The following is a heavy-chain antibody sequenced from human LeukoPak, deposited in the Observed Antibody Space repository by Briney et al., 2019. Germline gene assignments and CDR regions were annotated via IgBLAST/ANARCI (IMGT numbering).Heavy chain of an antibody. CDR3: AREGGGNSY. CDR2: IFHTGST. Sequence: SETLSLTCAVSGASFSGYYWSRIRQSPGKGLEWIGEIFHTGSTNYNPSLKSRVTISIDTSKNQLSLKLSSVTAADTAVYYCAREGGGNSYWGQGTLVTVST. D-gene: IGHD2/OR15-2a*01. J-gene: IGHJ4*02. CDR1: GASFSGYY. V-gene: IGHV4-34*12.